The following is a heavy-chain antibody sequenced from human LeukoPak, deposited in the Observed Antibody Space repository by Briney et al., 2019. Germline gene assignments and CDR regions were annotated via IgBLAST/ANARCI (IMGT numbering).Heavy chain of an antibody. CDR1: GFTFSNYG. J-gene: IGHJ4*02. CDR3: AKDPAYYDFWSGYFDY. CDR2: IWYGGSNK. D-gene: IGHD3-3*01. Sequence: PGRSLRLSCAASGFTFSNYGIHWVRQAPGKGLEWVAVIWYGGSNKYYADSVKGRFTISRDNSKNTLYLQMNSLRAEDTAVYYCAKDPAYYDFWSGYFDYWGQGTLVTVSS. V-gene: IGHV3-33*06.